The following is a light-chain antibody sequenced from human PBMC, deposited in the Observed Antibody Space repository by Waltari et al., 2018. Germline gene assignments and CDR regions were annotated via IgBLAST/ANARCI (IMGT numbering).Light chain of an antibody. CDR3: QSYNHAPLT. CDR2: EAS. Sequence: DIQMTQSPSSLSASLGDTVTISCRASQDISNYVAWYQQIPGKPPRLLVFEASTLQSGVPSRFSGRGSGTEFTLTIRSLQAEDVATYSCQSYNHAPLTFGGGTRVEIK. V-gene: IGKV1-27*01. J-gene: IGKJ4*01. CDR1: QDISNY.